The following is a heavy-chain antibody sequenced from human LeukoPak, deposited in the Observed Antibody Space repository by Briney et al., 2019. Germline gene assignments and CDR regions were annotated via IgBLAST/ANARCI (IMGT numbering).Heavy chain of an antibody. V-gene: IGHV4-39*01. Sequence: SETLSLTCTVSGGSIRSYYWCWIRQPPGKGLEWIGSIYYSGSTYYNPSLKSRVTISVDTSKNQFSLKLSSVTAADTAVYYCARQGATFNYWGQGTLVTVSS. D-gene: IGHD1-26*01. CDR1: GGSIRSYY. J-gene: IGHJ4*02. CDR3: ARQGATFNY. CDR2: IYYSGST.